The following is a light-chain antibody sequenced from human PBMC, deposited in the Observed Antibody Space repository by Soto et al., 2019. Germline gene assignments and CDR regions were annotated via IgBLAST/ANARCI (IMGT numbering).Light chain of an antibody. CDR2: EVT. Sequence: QSALTQPASVSGSPGQSITISCTGTSSDIGFYDLVSWYQQHPGKAPKLMIYEVTKRPSGVSDRFSDSKSGNTASLTISGLQTEDEADYYCCSFAGSGTPVVFGGGTKVTVL. CDR3: CSFAGSGTPVV. CDR1: SSDIGFYDL. J-gene: IGLJ2*01. V-gene: IGLV2-23*02.